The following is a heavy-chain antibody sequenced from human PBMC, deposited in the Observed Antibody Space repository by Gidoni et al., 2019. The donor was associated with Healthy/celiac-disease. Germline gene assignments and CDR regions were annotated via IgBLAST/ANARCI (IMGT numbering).Heavy chain of an antibody. D-gene: IGHD3-10*01. Sequence: EVQLVESGGGLVQPVGALRLSCAASGFTFSSYDMHWVRQATGKGLEWVSAIGTAGDTYYPGSVKGRFTISRENAKNSLYLQMNSLRAGDTAVYYCARGITMVRGAQIGYWGQGTLVTVSS. CDR3: ARGITMVRGAQIGY. CDR2: IGTAGDT. V-gene: IGHV3-13*04. J-gene: IGHJ4*02. CDR1: GFTFSSYD.